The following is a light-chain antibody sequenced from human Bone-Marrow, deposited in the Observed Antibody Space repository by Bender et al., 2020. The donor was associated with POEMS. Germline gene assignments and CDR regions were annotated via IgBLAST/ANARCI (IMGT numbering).Light chain of an antibody. CDR3: CSYAGRNTFYV. CDR1: LLAKKF. Sequence: SYELTQPSSVSVSPGQTARITCSGDLLAKKFVRWFQQRPGQAPTLVIYKDTERPSGIPERFSGSSSGSTVTLTISGAQVADEADYYCCSYAGRNTFYVFGGGTHVTVL. V-gene: IGLV3-27*01. CDR2: KDT. J-gene: IGLJ1*01.